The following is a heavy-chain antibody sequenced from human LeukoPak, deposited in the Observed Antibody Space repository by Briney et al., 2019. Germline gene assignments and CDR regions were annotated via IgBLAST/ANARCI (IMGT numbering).Heavy chain of an antibody. CDR2: IRYDGSNK. J-gene: IGHJ4*02. Sequence: GGSLRLSCAASGFTFSSYGMHCVRQAPGKGLEWVAFIRYDGSNKYYADSVKGRFTISRDNSKNTLYLQMNSLRAEDTAVYYCAKDMRSELLAFDYWGQGTLVTVSS. CDR3: AKDMRSELLAFDY. V-gene: IGHV3-30*02. CDR1: GFTFSSYG. D-gene: IGHD3-10*01.